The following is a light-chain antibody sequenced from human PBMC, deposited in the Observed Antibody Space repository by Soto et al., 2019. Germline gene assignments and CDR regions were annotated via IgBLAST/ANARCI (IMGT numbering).Light chain of an antibody. CDR3: QQRSSWPLT. Sequence: EIMLTQSAATLSLSPGERATLSCRASLSVSDYLAWYQQKPGQSPRLIVYGASNRATGIPARFSGSGSGTDFTLTIVTLEPEDFAVYYCQQRSSWPLTFGGGTKVE. CDR2: GAS. CDR1: LSVSDY. J-gene: IGKJ4*01. V-gene: IGKV3-11*01.